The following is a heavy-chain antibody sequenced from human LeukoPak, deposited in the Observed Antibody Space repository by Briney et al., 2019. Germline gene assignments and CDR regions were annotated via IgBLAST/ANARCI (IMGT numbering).Heavy chain of an antibody. V-gene: IGHV4-34*01. CDR1: GGYFSGYY. D-gene: IGHD2-21*02. J-gene: IGHJ4*02. CDR3: ARGGAYCGGDCYSGFDY. Sequence: SETLSLTCAVYGGYFSGYYWSWIRQPPGKGLEWIGEINHSGSTNYNPSLKSRVTISVDTSKNQFSLKLSSVTAADTAVYYFARGGAYCGGDCYSGFDYWGKGTLVTVSS. CDR2: INHSGST.